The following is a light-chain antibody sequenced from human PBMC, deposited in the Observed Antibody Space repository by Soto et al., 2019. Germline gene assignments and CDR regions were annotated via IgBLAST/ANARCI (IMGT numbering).Light chain of an antibody. J-gene: IGKJ2*01. Sequence: EIVMTQSPATLSVSPGERATLSCRASQSISSKLAWYQQKPGQAPRLLIYGASTRATGIPVRFSGSGSGTEFTLTISSLQSEDFAVYYCQQYNNWPPVTFGQGTKLEIK. CDR2: GAS. CDR1: QSISSK. V-gene: IGKV3-15*01. CDR3: QQYNNWPPVT.